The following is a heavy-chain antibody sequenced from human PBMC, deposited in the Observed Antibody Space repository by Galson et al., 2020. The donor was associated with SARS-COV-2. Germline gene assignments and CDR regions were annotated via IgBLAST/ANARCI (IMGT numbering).Heavy chain of an antibody. Sequence: SGHTLLKPTQTLTLTCTFSGFPLSTSAMCVSWIRQPPRKALEWLARIDWDDDKYYSTSLKTRLTISKDTSKNQVVLTMTNMDPVDTATYYGARIPAIINAFDIRGQETMVAVSS. CDR2: IDWDDDK. D-gene: IGHD3-10*01. CDR1: GFPLSTSAMC. V-gene: IGHV2-70*11. CDR3: ARIPAIINAFDI. J-gene: IGHJ3*02.